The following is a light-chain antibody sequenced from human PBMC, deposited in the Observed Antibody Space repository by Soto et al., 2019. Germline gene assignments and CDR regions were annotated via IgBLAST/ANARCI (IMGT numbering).Light chain of an antibody. CDR2: EVS. CDR1: QSLLHMTGETF. Sequence: VVVTQNTLSLSVAPGQPASISCKSSQSLLHMTGETFLFWYPQQPGQSPQLLIYEVSTRATGFPARFSGSGSGTEFTLTISSLQSEDFAVYYCPQYTNWPCTSGQ. V-gene: IGKV2-29*01. CDR3: PQYTNWPCT. J-gene: IGKJ1*01.